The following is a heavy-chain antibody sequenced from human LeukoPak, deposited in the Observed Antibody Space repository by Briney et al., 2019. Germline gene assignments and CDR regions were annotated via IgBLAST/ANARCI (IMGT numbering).Heavy chain of an antibody. CDR1: GFTFISYA. D-gene: IGHD5-18*01. Sequence: RWSLRLSCAASGFTFISYAMSSVRQVPGTGLPWVSAISGSGGSTYYADSVKGRFTISRDNSKNTLYLQMNSLRAEDTAVYYCAKARGYSYGTIDYWGQGTLVTVSS. CDR3: AKARGYSYGTIDY. V-gene: IGHV3-23*01. CDR2: ISGSGGST. J-gene: IGHJ4*02.